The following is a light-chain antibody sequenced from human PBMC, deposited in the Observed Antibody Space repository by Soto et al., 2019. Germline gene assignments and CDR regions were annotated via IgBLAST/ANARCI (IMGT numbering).Light chain of an antibody. CDR1: QSINSKS. J-gene: IGKJ3*01. CDR3: QHGGGSFI. Sequence: EIVLTQSPGTLSLSPGEGVTVSCRVSQSINSKSLVWYQRKFGQAPRLLIYNTSSRATGIPDRFSGSGSGTYFTLSSSRLEPEYVALYYCQHGGGSFIFGPGTKVEFK. CDR2: NTS. V-gene: IGKV3-20*01.